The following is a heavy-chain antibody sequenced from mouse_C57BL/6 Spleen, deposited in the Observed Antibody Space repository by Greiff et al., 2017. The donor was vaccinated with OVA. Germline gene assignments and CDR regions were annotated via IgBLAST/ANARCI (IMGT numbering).Heavy chain of an antibody. CDR2: IYPRSGNT. D-gene: IGHD3-2*02. V-gene: IGHV1-81*01. Sequence: VQLQQSGAELARPGASVKLSCKASGYTFTSYGISWVKQRTGQGLEWIGEIYPRSGNTYYNEKFKGKATLPADKSSSPAYMELRSLISEDSAVYFCAREESSSGFDYWGQGTTLTVSS. CDR3: AREESSSGFDY. J-gene: IGHJ2*01. CDR1: GYTFTSYG.